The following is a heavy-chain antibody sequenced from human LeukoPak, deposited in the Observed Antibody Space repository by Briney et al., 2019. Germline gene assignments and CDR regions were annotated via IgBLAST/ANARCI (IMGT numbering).Heavy chain of an antibody. Sequence: PSETLSLTCTVSGGSISSYYWSWIRQPAGKGLEWIGRIYTSGSTNYNPSLKSRVTMSVDRSKNQFSLKLSSVTAADTAVYYCARDVGYCSSTSCLNWFDPWGQGTLVTVSS. D-gene: IGHD2-2*01. V-gene: IGHV4-4*07. CDR2: IYTSGST. J-gene: IGHJ5*02. CDR3: ARDVGYCSSTSCLNWFDP. CDR1: GGSISSYY.